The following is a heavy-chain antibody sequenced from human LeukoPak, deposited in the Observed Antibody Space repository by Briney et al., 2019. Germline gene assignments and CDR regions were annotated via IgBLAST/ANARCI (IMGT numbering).Heavy chain of an antibody. V-gene: IGHV4-38-2*01. CDR2: IYHSGST. CDR3: ARRLVGADVFDY. D-gene: IGHD1-26*01. Sequence: SETLSLTCAVSGYSISSDYYLGWLRQPPGKGLEWIGSIYHSGSTYYNPSLKSRVTISVDTSKNQFSLKLSSVTAADTAVYYCARRLVGADVFDYWGQGTLVTVSS. CDR1: GYSISSDYY. J-gene: IGHJ4*02.